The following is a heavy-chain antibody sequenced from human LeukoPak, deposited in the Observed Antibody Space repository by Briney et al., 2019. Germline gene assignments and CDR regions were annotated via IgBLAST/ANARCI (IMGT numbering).Heavy chain of an antibody. CDR3: ARDAPVERDNYYYYFMDV. V-gene: IGHV3-9*01. CDR2: ISWNSGRI. D-gene: IGHD1-1*01. Sequence: PGRSLRLSCAASGFTLDDYAMHWVRQAPGKCLGWVSGISWNSGRIGYVDSVKGRFTISRDNAKNSLYLQMNSLRAEDTAVYYCARDAPVERDNYYYYFMDVWGKGTTVTVSS. CDR1: GFTLDDYA. J-gene: IGHJ6*03.